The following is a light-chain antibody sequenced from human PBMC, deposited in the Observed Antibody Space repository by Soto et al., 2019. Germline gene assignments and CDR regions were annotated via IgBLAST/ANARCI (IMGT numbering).Light chain of an antibody. CDR2: GAS. CDR1: QRVNSNY. CDR3: QQYTASSGIFT. Sequence: VLTQSPGTLSLSPGERATLSCRASQRVNSNYFAWYQQKPGQAPRLLVFGASARATGIPDRFSGSGSGMEFILTISRVEPEDFAVYYCQQYTASSGIFTFGPGTKVDIK. V-gene: IGKV3-20*01. J-gene: IGKJ3*01.